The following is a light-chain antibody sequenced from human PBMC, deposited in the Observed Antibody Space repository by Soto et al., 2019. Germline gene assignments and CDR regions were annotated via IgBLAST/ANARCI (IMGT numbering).Light chain of an antibody. Sequence: DIQMTQSPSSLSGSVGDRVTITCRASQSIVTYLNWYHQKPGQAPKLLIYAASNLQSGVPSRFSGSGSGTDFTLTISSLQPEDFATYYCQQCYSSPPWTFGQGTKVDIK. V-gene: IGKV1-39*01. CDR1: QSIVTY. CDR3: QQCYSSPPWT. J-gene: IGKJ1*01. CDR2: AAS.